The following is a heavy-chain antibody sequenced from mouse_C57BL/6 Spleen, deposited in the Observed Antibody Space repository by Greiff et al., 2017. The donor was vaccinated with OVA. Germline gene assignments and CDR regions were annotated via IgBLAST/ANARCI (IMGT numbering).Heavy chain of an antibody. CDR2: IRNKANNHAT. CDR1: GFTFSDAW. D-gene: IGHD2-4*01. J-gene: IGHJ3*01. V-gene: IGHV6-6*01. Sequence: EVKLMESGGGLVQPGGSMKLSCAASGFTFSDAWMDWVRQSPEKGLEWVAEIRNKANNHATYYAESVKGRFTISRDDSKSSVYLQMNSLRAEDTGIYYCTREDDYDASFAYWGQGTLVTVSA. CDR3: TREDDYDASFAY.